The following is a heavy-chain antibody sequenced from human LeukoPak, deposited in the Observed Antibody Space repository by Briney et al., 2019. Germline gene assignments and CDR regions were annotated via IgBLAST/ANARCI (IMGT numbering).Heavy chain of an antibody. CDR2: IYSGGSI. J-gene: IGHJ4*02. CDR3: ARDSHKGL. CDR1: GFSVSSNY. V-gene: IGHV3-66*01. Sequence: PGGSLRLSCAASGFSVSSNYMSWVRQAPGKGLEWVSVIYSGGSIYYADSVKGRFTSSRDSSKNTMYLQMNSLRAEDTAVYFCARDSHKGLWGQGTLVTVSS.